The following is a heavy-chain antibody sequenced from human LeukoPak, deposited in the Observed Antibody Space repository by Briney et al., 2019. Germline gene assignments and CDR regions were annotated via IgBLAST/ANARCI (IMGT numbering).Heavy chain of an antibody. CDR2: ISYDGSNK. Sequence: PGGSLRLSCAASGFTFSSYAMHWVRQAPGKGLEWVAVISYDGSNKYYADSVEGRFTISRDNSKNTLYLQMNSLRAEDTAVYYCARGVGSSGCLDYWGQGTLVTVSS. CDR3: ARGVGSSGCLDY. D-gene: IGHD6-19*01. V-gene: IGHV3-30-3*01. J-gene: IGHJ4*02. CDR1: GFTFSSYA.